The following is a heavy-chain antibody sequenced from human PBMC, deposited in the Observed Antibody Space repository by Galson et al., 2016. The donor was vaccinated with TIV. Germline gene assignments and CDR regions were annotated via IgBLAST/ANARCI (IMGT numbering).Heavy chain of an antibody. CDR3: ACNPYFDLRTNHFDF. Sequence: SVKVSCKASGGTSNSYAFSWVRQAPGQGLEWMGGIIPMFPAKYGQKFQDRVTFTVHESTSTAYMDLSSLRSEDTAVYFCACNPYFDLRTNHFDFWGQGTLVTVSS. D-gene: IGHD3-10*01. J-gene: IGHJ4*02. V-gene: IGHV1-69*13. CDR2: IIPMFPA. CDR1: GGTSNSYA.